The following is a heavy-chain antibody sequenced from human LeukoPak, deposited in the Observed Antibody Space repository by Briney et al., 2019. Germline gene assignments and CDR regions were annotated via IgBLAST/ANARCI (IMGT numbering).Heavy chain of an antibody. J-gene: IGHJ4*02. V-gene: IGHV3-30-3*01. CDR1: GFTFSSYA. D-gene: IGHD3-9*01. CDR3: ARAGMFAGDILTGGGVDY. Sequence: PGRSLRLSCAASGFTFSSYAMHWVRQAPGKGLEWVAVISYDGSNKYYADSVKGRFTISRDNSKNTLYLQMNSLRAEDTAVYYCARAGMFAGDILTGGGVDYWGQGTLVTVSS. CDR2: ISYDGSNK.